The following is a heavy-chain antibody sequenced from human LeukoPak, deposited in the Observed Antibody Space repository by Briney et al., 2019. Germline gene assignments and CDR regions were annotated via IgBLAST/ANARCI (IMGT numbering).Heavy chain of an antibody. CDR3: ARGGSLLGYCSGGSCSGAFDI. D-gene: IGHD2-15*01. CDR1: GYTFTSYD. J-gene: IGHJ3*02. Sequence: ASVKVSCKASGYTFTSYDINWVRQATGQGLEWMGWMNPNSGNTGCAQKFQGRVTMTRNTSISTAYMELSSLRSEDTAVYYCARGGSLLGYCSGGSCSGAFDIWGQGTMVTVSS. V-gene: IGHV1-8*01. CDR2: MNPNSGNT.